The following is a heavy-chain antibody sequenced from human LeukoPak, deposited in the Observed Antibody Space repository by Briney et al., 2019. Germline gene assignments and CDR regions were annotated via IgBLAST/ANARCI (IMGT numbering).Heavy chain of an antibody. D-gene: IGHD3-10*01. CDR1: GGSFSGYY. CDR3: ARNLRDGSGMHYYYMDV. J-gene: IGHJ6*03. CDR2: INHSGST. V-gene: IGHV4-34*01. Sequence: SETLSLTCAVYGGSFSGYYWSWIRQPPGKGLEWIGEINHSGSTNYNPSLKSRVTISVDTSKNQFSLKLSSVTAADTAVYYCARNLRDGSGMHYYYMDVWGKGTTVTISS.